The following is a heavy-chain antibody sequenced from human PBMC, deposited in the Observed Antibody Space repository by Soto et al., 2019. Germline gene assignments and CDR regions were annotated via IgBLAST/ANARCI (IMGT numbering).Heavy chain of an antibody. CDR1: GFAFSNAW. D-gene: IGHD1-1*01. CDR3: TTFGRPGDY. V-gene: IGHV3-15*01. J-gene: IGHJ4*02. CDR2: IKSKTDGETT. Sequence: GGSLRLSCAASGFAFSNAWLSWVRQAPGKGLEWIGRIKSKTDGETTDYAAPVKGRFTTSRDDSKNTLYLQMNSLKTEDTAVYYCTTFGRPGDYWGQGTLVTVSS.